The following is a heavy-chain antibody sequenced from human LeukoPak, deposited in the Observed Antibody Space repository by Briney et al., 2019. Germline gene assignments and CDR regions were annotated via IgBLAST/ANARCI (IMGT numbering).Heavy chain of an antibody. CDR1: GDSFISHT. Sequence: GGSQRLSCAGSGDSFISHTMIWVRQAPGKGLEWISYIGYSGSPIYYADSVKGRFGISRDDAKTSLYLHMNSLRAEDTAFYYCAREYDSRARFDSWGQGILVTVSS. D-gene: IGHD4-11*01. V-gene: IGHV3-48*01. CDR2: IGYSGSPI. CDR3: AREYDSRARFDS. J-gene: IGHJ4*02.